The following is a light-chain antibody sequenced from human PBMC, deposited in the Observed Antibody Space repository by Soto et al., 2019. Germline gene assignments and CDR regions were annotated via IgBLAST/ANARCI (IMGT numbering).Light chain of an antibody. Sequence: DIQMTQSPSSLSASVGDRVTITCRASQSISSYLNWYQQKPGKAPKILIYAASSLQSGVPSRFSGSGSGTDFTLTITSLQPEDFAAYYCQQNFRTPWTFGQGTKVEIK. CDR2: AAS. CDR3: QQNFRTPWT. V-gene: IGKV1-39*01. J-gene: IGKJ1*01. CDR1: QSISSY.